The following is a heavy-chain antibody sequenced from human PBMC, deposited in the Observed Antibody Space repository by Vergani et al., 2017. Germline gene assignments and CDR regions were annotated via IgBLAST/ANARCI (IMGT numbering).Heavy chain of an antibody. D-gene: IGHD4-11*01. Sequence: QVQLQESGPGLVKPSETLSLTCTVSGGSISSYYWSWIRQPPGKGLEWIGYIYYSGSTNYNPSLKSRVTISVDTSKNQFSLKPSSVTAADTAVYYCAREHYTRTREFDPWGQGTLVTVSS. J-gene: IGHJ5*02. V-gene: IGHV4-59*01. CDR3: AREHYTRTREFDP. CDR1: GGSISSYY. CDR2: IYYSGST.